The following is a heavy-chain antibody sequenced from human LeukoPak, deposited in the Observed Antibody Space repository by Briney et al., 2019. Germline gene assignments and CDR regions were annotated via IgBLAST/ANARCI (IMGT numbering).Heavy chain of an antibody. CDR3: ARSGLAMVRGVIIKSYYYYGMDV. CDR2: MNPNSGNT. Sequence: ASVKVSCKASGYTFTSYDINAVRQATGQGLEWMGWMNPNSGNTSYAQKFQGRVTMTRNTSISTAYTELSSLRSEDTAVYYCARSGLAMVRGVIIKSYYYYGMDVWGQGTTVTVSS. CDR1: GYTFTSYD. D-gene: IGHD3-10*01. J-gene: IGHJ6*02. V-gene: IGHV1-8*01.